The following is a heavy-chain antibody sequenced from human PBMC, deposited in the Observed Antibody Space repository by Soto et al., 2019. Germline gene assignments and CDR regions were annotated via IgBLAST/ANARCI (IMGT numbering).Heavy chain of an antibody. CDR1: GGSISSGDYY. D-gene: IGHD3-22*01. V-gene: IGHV4-30-4*01. Sequence: SETLSLTCTVSGGSISSGDYYWSWIRQPPGKGLEWIGYIYYSGSTYYNPSLKSRVTISVDTSKNQFSLKLSSVTAADTAVYYCARDSDYDRNYYYYGMDVWGQGTTVS. CDR3: ARDSDYDRNYYYYGMDV. J-gene: IGHJ6*02. CDR2: IYYSGST.